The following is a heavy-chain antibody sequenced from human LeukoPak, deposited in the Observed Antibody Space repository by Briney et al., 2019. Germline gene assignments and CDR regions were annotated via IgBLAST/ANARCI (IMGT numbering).Heavy chain of an antibody. CDR3: ARNQAGRSSGRDY. CDR1: GFTFSSYS. CDR2: ISSSSSYI. V-gene: IGHV3-21*04. J-gene: IGHJ4*02. Sequence: PGGSLRLSCAASGFTFSSYSMNWVRQAPGKGLEWVSSISSSSSYIYYADSVKGRFTISRDNAKNSLYLQMNSLRAEDTAVYYCARNQAGRSSGRDYWGQGTLVTVSS. D-gene: IGHD3-22*01.